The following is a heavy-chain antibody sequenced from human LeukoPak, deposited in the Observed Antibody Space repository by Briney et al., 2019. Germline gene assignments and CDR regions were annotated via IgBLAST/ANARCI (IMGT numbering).Heavy chain of an antibody. Sequence: AASVKVSCKASGYTFTSYGISWVRQAPGQGLEWMGWISAYNGNTNYAQKLQGRVTMTTDTSTSTAYMGLRSLRSDDTAVYYCARRVAAAGTYYYYGMDVWGQGTTVTVSS. CDR3: ARRVAAAGTYYYYGMDV. CDR2: ISAYNGNT. CDR1: GYTFTSYG. J-gene: IGHJ6*02. V-gene: IGHV1-18*01. D-gene: IGHD6-13*01.